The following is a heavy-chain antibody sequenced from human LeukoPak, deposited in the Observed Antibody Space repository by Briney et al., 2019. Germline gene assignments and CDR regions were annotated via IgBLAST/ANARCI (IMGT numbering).Heavy chain of an antibody. Sequence: GGSLRLSCAVSGITLSNYGMSWVRQAPGKGLEWVAGISDSGGSTKYADSVKGRFTIARDNRKNTLYLQMNSLRAEDTAGYFCAKRGVVIRVILVGFHKEAYYFESWGQGALVTVSS. CDR2: ISDSGGST. J-gene: IGHJ4*02. D-gene: IGHD3/OR15-3a*01. V-gene: IGHV3-23*01. CDR1: GITLSNYG. CDR3: AKRGVVIRVILVGFHKEAYYFES.